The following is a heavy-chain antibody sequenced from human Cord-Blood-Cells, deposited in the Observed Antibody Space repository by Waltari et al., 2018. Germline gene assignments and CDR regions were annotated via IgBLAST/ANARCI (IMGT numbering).Heavy chain of an antibody. D-gene: IGHD3-3*01. CDR2: IFSNDEK. CDR3: ARISYYDFWSGYYAFDI. Sequence: QVTLKESGPVLVKPTETLTLTCTVSGFSLSNARMGVSWIRQPPGKALEWLAHIFSNDEKSYSTALKSRLTISKDTSKSQVVLTMTNMDPVDTATYYCARISYYDFWSGYYAFDIWGQGTMVTVSS. CDR1: GFSLSNARMG. V-gene: IGHV2-26*01. J-gene: IGHJ3*02.